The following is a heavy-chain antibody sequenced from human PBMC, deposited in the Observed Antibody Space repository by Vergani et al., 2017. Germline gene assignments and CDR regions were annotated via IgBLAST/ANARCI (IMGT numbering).Heavy chain of an antibody. CDR1: GYTFFNYG. D-gene: IGHD3-10*01. CDR3: ARDGTYYYGSGSFYLFDY. V-gene: IGHV1-18*04. Sequence: QVQLVQSGPEVKRPGASVKVSCKTSGYTFFNYGVNWIRRAPGQGFEWLGWIRADTGVTKSSERLQDRVTLTTDSSTNTAYMELRSLKSDDTAVYYCARDGTYYYGSGSFYLFDYWGQGTLVTVSS. J-gene: IGHJ4*02. CDR2: IRADTGVT.